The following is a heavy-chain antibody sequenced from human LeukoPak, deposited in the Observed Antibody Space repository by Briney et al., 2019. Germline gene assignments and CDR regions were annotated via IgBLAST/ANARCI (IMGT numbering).Heavy chain of an antibody. V-gene: IGHV4-4*07. D-gene: IGHD3-22*01. J-gene: IGHJ4*02. Sequence: SETLSLTCTVSGGSISSYYWSWIRQPAGKGLEWIGRIYTSGSTNYNPSLKSRVTMSVDTSKNQFSLKLSSVTAADTAVYYCAGTYYYDSSGYYPHIDYWGQGTLVTASS. CDR3: AGTYYYDSSGYYPHIDY. CDR1: GGSISSYY. CDR2: IYTSGST.